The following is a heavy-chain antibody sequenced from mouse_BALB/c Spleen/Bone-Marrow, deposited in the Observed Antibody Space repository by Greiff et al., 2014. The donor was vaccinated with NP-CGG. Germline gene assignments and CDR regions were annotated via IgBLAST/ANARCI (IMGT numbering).Heavy chain of an antibody. D-gene: IGHD2-1*01. CDR2: ISYSGST. CDR3: ARRDYGKHFDV. V-gene: IGHV3-8*02. Sequence: VQLKDSGPSLVKPSQTLSLTCSVTGDSITSGYWNWIRKFPGSKLEYMGHISYSGSTYYNPSLKSRISITRDTSKNQFYLQLDSVTTEDTATYYCARRDYGKHFDVWGAGTTVTVPS. CDR1: GDSITSGY. J-gene: IGHJ1*01.